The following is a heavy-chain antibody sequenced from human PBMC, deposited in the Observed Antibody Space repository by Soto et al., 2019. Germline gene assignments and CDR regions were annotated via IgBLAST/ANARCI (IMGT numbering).Heavy chain of an antibody. CDR3: ARVTSSVPHFDY. J-gene: IGHJ4*02. CDR2: IYYSGST. Sequence: SETLSLTCTVSGGSISSGGYYWSWIRQHPGKGLEWIGYIYYSGSTYYNPSLKSRVTISVDTSKNQFSLKLSSVTAADTAVYYCARVTSSVPHFDYWGQGTLVTVSS. V-gene: IGHV4-31*03. D-gene: IGHD2-2*01. CDR1: GGSISSGGYY.